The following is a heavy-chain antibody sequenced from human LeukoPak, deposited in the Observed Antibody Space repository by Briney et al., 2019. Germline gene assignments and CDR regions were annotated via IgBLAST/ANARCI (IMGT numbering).Heavy chain of an antibody. J-gene: IGHJ6*03. CDR3: ARGLSSGWHYYYMDV. V-gene: IGHV1-8*03. D-gene: IGHD6-19*01. Sequence: ASVKVSCKASGGTFSSYAISWVRQATGQGLEWMGWMNPNSGNTGYAQKFQGRVTITRNTSISTAYMELSSLRSEDTAVYYCARGLSSGWHYYYMDVWGKGTTVTVSS. CDR1: GGTFSSYA. CDR2: MNPNSGNT.